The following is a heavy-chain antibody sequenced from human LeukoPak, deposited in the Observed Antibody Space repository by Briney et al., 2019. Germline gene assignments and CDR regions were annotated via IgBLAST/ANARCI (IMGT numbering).Heavy chain of an antibody. J-gene: IGHJ5*02. Sequence: PSETLSLTCTVSGGSISSYYWSWIRQPPGKGLEWIGCISASGSTNYNSSLKSRVTISVDTSKNQFSLKLSSVTAADTAVYYCARHQSFSILGPRGWFDPWGQGTLVTVSS. CDR3: ARHQSFSILGPRGWFDP. CDR2: ISASGST. CDR1: GGSISSYY. D-gene: IGHD1-26*01. V-gene: IGHV4-4*09.